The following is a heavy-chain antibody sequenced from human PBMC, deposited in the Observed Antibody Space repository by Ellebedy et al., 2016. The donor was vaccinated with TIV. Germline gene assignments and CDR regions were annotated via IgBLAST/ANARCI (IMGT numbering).Heavy chain of an antibody. D-gene: IGHD5-24*01. CDR1: GYTFTSYG. CDR3: ARGRRDGYRFRGDWFDP. J-gene: IGHJ5*02. V-gene: IGHV1-18*04. Sequence: ASVKVSCXASGYTFTSYGISWVRQAPGQGLEWMGWISAYNGNTNYAQKLQGRVTMTTDTSTSTAYMELRSLRSDDTAVYYYARGRRDGYRFRGDWFDPWGQGTLVTVSS. CDR2: ISAYNGNT.